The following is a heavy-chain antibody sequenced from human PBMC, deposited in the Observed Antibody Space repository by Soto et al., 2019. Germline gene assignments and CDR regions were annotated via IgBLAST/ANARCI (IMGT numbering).Heavy chain of an antibody. D-gene: IGHD3-3*02. CDR2: IKEDASEE. J-gene: IGHJ4*02. Sequence: EVQLVQSGGDLVQPGGSLRLSWVASGFTFSTYWMTWVRQAPGMGLEWVAGIKEDASEELYVDSVKGRFSVSRDNAKNSLYLQLNCLSAEDTAVYYCATAISSPFSNFDYWGQGSLVTVSS. V-gene: IGHV3-7*01. CDR1: GFTFSTYW. CDR3: ATAISSPFSNFDY.